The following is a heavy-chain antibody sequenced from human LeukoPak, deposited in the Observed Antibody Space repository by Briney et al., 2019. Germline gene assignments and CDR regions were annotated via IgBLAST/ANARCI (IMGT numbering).Heavy chain of an antibody. V-gene: IGHV3-11*06. CDR1: GFTFSDNY. J-gene: IGHJ4*02. D-gene: IGHD3-22*01. CDR3: ARDGYYYDSSGYYVGLSFDY. Sequence: PGGSLRLSCAASGFTFSDNYMSWIRQAPGKGLEWVSSISSSSSYIYYADSVKGRFTISRDNAKNSLYLQMNSLRAEDTAVYYCARDGYYYDSSGYYVGLSFDYWGQGTLVTVSS. CDR2: ISSSSSYI.